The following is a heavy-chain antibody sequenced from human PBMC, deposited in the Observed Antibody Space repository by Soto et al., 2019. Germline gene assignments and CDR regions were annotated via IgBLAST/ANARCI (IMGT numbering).Heavy chain of an antibody. Sequence: ASVKVSCKVSGYTLTELSMHWVRQAPGKGLEWMGGFDPEDGETIYAQKFQGRVTMTEDTSTDTAYMELSSLRSEDTAVYYCASGCSGGSCYSTKNYYDGMDVWSRGTTVTVSS. D-gene: IGHD2-15*01. J-gene: IGHJ6*02. CDR2: FDPEDGET. CDR3: ASGCSGGSCYSTKNYYDGMDV. V-gene: IGHV1-24*01. CDR1: GYTLTELS.